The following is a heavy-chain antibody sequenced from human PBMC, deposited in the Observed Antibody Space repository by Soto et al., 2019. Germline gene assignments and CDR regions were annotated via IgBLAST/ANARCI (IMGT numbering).Heavy chain of an antibody. CDR2: IIPFLGTA. CDR1: GGTFSSYA. Sequence: QVQLVQSGAEVKKPGSSVKVSRKTSGGTFSSYAVSWVRQAPGQGLEWMGGIIPFLGTANYAQRFQGRVTITADKSTSTAYMELSSLRSEDTAVYYCAREVIPAAIPINWFDPWGQGTLVTVSS. CDR3: AREVIPAAIPINWFDP. J-gene: IGHJ5*02. V-gene: IGHV1-69*06. D-gene: IGHD2-2*02.